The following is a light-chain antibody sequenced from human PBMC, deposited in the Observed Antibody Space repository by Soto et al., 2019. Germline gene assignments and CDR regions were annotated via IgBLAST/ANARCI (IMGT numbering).Light chain of an antibody. V-gene: IGKV1-39*01. J-gene: IGKJ4*01. Sequence: DIQMIQSPSSLSASVGDRVTITCRASQSISSYLNWYQQRPGKAPNNLIYAASRLQSGVPSRFSGSGSGTDFTLTISNLQPEDVATYYCQQSYGSPLTFGGGTKVEIK. CDR3: QQSYGSPLT. CDR2: AAS. CDR1: QSISSY.